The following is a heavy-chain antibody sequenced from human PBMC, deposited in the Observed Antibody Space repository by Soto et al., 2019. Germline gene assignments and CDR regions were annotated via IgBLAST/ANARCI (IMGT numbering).Heavy chain of an antibody. Sequence: QVQLQESGPGLVKPSETLSLTCTVSGGSVSSGSYYWSWIRQPPGKGLEWIGYIYYSGSTNYNPSLKRRVTISVDTSKNKFSLKLSSVTAADTAVYYCARDMMMITFGGVIVRAFDYWGQGTLVTVSS. D-gene: IGHD3-16*02. CDR1: GGSVSSGSYY. CDR2: IYYSGST. J-gene: IGHJ4*02. V-gene: IGHV4-61*01. CDR3: ARDMMMITFGGVIVRAFDY.